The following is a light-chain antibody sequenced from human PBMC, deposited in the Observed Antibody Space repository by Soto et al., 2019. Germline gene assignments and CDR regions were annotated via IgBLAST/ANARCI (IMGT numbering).Light chain of an antibody. V-gene: IGKV1-16*01. J-gene: IGKJ2*02. CDR1: QGVSSF. CDR2: NTS. CDR3: QKYDFFPCT. Sequence: DIQMTQSPSSLSAYIGDRVTITCRASQGVSSFLAWFQQKPGKAPKSLIYNTSTLQSGVPSRFSGSGSGTHFTLTISSLQPEDFATYYCQKYDFFPCTFGEGTKLEIK.